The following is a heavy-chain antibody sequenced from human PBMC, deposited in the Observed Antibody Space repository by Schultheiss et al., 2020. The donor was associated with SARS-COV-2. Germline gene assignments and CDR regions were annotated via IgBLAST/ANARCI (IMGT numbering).Heavy chain of an antibody. CDR3: ARGKNWTPYYFDY. J-gene: IGHJ4*02. Sequence: GGSLRLSCAASGFTVSSNYMRWVRQAPGKGLEWVSVIYSAGSTYYADSVKGRFTISRDNSKNTLYLQMNSLRAEDTAVFYCARGKNWTPYYFDYWGQGTLVTVSS. D-gene: IGHD1-1*01. CDR1: GFTVSSNY. V-gene: IGHV3-53*01. CDR2: IYSAGST.